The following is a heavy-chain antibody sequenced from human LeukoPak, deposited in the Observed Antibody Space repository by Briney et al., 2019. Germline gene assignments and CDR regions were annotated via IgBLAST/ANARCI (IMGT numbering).Heavy chain of an antibody. CDR2: ISYDGSNQ. V-gene: IGHV3-30*03. CDR3: ARDRWELLSYFDY. CDR1: GFSFSKYG. Sequence: GRSLRLSCAASGFSFSKYGMHWIRQAPGKGLEWVAGISYDGSNQDYVDSVKGRFTISRDNSKNTLYLQMNSLRAEDTAVYYCARDRWELLSYFDYWGQGTLVTVSS. D-gene: IGHD1-26*01. J-gene: IGHJ4*02.